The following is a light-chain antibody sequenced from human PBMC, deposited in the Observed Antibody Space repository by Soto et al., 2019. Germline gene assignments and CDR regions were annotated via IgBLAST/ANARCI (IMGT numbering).Light chain of an antibody. V-gene: IGKV3-15*01. CDR2: GAS. CDR3: QQYNNWPPWT. J-gene: IGKJ1*01. Sequence: EIVMTQSPATLSVSPGERATLSCRASQSVSSNLAWYQQKPGQAPRLLIYGASTKATGIPARFSGSGSGTEFTLTISSLQSEDFAVYYCQQYNNWPPWTFGRGTNVEI. CDR1: QSVSSN.